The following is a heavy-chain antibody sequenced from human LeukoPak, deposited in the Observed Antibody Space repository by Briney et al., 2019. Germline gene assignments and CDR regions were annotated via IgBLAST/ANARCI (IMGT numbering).Heavy chain of an antibody. J-gene: IGHJ4*02. D-gene: IGHD2-15*01. CDR1: AFKFNNFG. Sequence: GGSLRLSCAASAFKFNNFGMHWVRQAPDKGLEWVAFIRYDGSKGYYAGSVEGRFTISRDNSNNMLYLEMNSLRPEDTAVYYCAQADVVVVPTRIRFFEYWGQGTLVTVSS. V-gene: IGHV3-30*02. CDR3: AQADVVVVPTRIRFFEY. CDR2: IRYDGSKG.